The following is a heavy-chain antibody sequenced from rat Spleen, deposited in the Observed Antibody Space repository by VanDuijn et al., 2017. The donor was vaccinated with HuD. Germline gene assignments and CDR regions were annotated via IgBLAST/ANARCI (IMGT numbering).Heavy chain of an antibody. D-gene: IGHD1-6*01. CDR2: ISTGGGNT. Sequence: EVHLVESGGGLVQSGRSLKLSCAASGFTFSNYYMAWVRQAPTKGLEWVASISTGGGNTYYRDSVKGRVTISRDNAKSTLYLQMDSLRSEATATYYCARLKYTTDYYYHYWYFDFWGPGTMVTVSS. J-gene: IGHJ1*01. V-gene: IGHV5-25*01. CDR1: GFTFSNYY. CDR3: ARLKYTTDYYYHYWYFDF.